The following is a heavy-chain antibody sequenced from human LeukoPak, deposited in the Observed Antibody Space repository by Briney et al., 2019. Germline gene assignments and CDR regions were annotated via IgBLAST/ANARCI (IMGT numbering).Heavy chain of an antibody. CDR1: GDSVSSNSVT. V-gene: IGHV6-1*01. CDR3: ARRLTQYDCFDP. Sequence: SQTLSFTCTISGDSVSSNSVTWNWIRQSPSRGLEWLGRTYYRSTWYNDYAVSVRGRITVNPDTSKNQFSLHLNSVTPEDTAVYYCARRLTQYDCFDPWGQGILVTVSS. J-gene: IGHJ5*02. D-gene: IGHD2-2*01. CDR2: TYYRSTWYN.